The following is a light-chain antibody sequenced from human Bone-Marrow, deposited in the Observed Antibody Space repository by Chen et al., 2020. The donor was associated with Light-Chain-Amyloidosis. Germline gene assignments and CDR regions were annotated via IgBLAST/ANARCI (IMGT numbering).Light chain of an antibody. CDR2: KDS. J-gene: IGLJ3*02. V-gene: IGLV3-25*03. CDR1: ALPKQY. CDR3: QSAVISGAYRV. Sequence: SYELTQVPSMSVSPGQTASITCSGDALPKQYAYWYQQRPGQAPVLVIYKDSERHSGIPERFSGSSSGTTVTLNNSGAQAEDEADYYCQSAVISGAYRVFGGGTKLTFL.